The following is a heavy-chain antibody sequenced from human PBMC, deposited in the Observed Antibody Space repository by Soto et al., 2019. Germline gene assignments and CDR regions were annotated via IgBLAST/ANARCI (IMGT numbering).Heavy chain of an antibody. Sequence: QVQLVQSGAEVKKPGSSVKVSCKASGDTFSNHTISWVRQAPGQGLEWMGRIIPILGVANYAQKFQGRVTITADKSTTTAYMELSSLRSADTAVYYCARVAEMGAVTEGYCYYMDVWGKGTTVTVSS. V-gene: IGHV1-69*04. CDR3: ARVAEMGAVTEGYCYYMDV. J-gene: IGHJ6*03. D-gene: IGHD4-17*01. CDR1: GDTFSNHT. CDR2: IIPILGVA.